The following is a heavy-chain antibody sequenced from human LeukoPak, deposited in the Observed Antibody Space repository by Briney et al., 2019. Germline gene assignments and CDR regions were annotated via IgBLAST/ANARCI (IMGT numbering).Heavy chain of an antibody. CDR3: ARQLGYSSLDY. CDR2: IYYSGST. Sequence: PSETLSLTCTVSGGSISSSSYYWGWIRQPPGKGLEWIGSIYYSGSTYYNPSLKSRVTISVDTSKNQFSLKLSSVTAADTAVYYCARQLGYSSLDYWGQGTLVTVSS. CDR1: GGSISSSSYY. J-gene: IGHJ4*02. D-gene: IGHD5-24*01. V-gene: IGHV4-39*01.